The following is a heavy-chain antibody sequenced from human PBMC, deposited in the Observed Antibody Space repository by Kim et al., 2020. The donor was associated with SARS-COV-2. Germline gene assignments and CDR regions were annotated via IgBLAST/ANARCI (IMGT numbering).Heavy chain of an antibody. Sequence: TRYEQGFWGRVTVTRDTSTSTLYMELTSLRSEDTAVYYCAREGESLKHFDYWGQGTLVTVSS. V-gene: IGHV1-46*01. CDR3: AREGESLKHFDY. CDR2: T. D-gene: IGHD3-16*01. J-gene: IGHJ4*02.